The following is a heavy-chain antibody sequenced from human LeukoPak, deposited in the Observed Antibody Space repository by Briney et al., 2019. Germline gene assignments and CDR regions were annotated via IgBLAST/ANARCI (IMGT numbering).Heavy chain of an antibody. CDR3: ARDGGLNDYGDYTPPFYAMDV. J-gene: IGHJ6*02. D-gene: IGHD4-17*01. Sequence: SVKVPCKASGGTFSTHTITWVRQAPEQGLEWLGGITPVFGTARYAQKIQGRITIAADESTSTAYMELSTLTSEDTALYYCARDGGLNDYGDYTPPFYAMDVWGQGTKVTVSS. V-gene: IGHV1-69*13. CDR1: GGTFSTHT. CDR2: ITPVFGTA.